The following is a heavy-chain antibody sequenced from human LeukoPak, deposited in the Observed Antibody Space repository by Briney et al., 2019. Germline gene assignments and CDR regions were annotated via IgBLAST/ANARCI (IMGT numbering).Heavy chain of an antibody. V-gene: IGHV1-69*06. CDR3: ARDFIGYSGYGFDY. J-gene: IGHJ4*02. Sequence: ASVKVSCKASGGTFSSYTISWVRQAPGQGLEWMGGIIPLFGTPDYAQKFQDRLTITADKSTSTAYMELSSLRSEDTAVYYCARDFIGYSGYGFDYWGQGTLVTVFS. CDR2: IIPLFGTP. CDR1: GGTFSSYT. D-gene: IGHD5-12*01.